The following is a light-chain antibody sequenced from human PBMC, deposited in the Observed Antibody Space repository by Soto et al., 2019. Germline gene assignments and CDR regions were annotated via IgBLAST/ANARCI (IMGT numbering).Light chain of an antibody. CDR1: QSISSN. CDR3: QQYNNWPPWT. Sequence: EVVMTQSPATLSVSPGERATLSCRASQSISSNLAWYQQKPGLPPRLLIYGASTRATGIPARFGGSGSGTEFTLTISSLQSEDFAVYYCQQYNNWPPWTFGQGTKVEIK. V-gene: IGKV3-15*01. J-gene: IGKJ1*01. CDR2: GAS.